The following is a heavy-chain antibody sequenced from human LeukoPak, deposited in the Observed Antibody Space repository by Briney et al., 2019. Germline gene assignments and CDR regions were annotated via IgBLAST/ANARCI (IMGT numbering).Heavy chain of an antibody. CDR1: GFTFSSYW. D-gene: IGHD3-3*01. Sequence: GGSLRLSCAASGFTFSSYWMSWVRQAPGKGLEWVGRIKSKTDGGTTDYAAPVKGRFTISRDDSKNTLYLQMNSLKTEDTAVYYCTTSGITIFGVVIIGDFDYWGQGTLVTVSS. CDR3: TTSGITIFGVVIIGDFDY. CDR2: IKSKTDGGTT. J-gene: IGHJ4*02. V-gene: IGHV3-15*01.